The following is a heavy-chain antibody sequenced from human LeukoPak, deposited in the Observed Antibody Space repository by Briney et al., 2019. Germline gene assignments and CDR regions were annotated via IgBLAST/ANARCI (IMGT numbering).Heavy chain of an antibody. V-gene: IGHV3-48*03. J-gene: IGHJ6*03. CDR2: ISSSGSTI. D-gene: IGHD3-9*01. CDR1: GFTFSSYE. CDR3: VGFDHYYYYYMDV. Sequence: PGGSLRLSCAASGFTFSSYEMNWVRQAPGKGLEWVSYISSSGSTIYYADSVKGRFTISRDNAKNTLYLQMNGLRAEDTAVYYCVGFDHYYYYYMDVWGKGTTVTISS.